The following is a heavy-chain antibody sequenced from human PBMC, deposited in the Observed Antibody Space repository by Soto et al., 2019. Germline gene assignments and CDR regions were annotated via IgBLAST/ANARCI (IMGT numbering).Heavy chain of an antibody. J-gene: IGHJ1*01. CDR1: GITFSSYA. V-gene: IGHV3-23*01. CDR2: ISGSGGST. Sequence: EVQLLESGGGLVQPGGSLRLSCAASGITFSSYAMAWVRQAPGKGLEWVSGISGSGGSTYYTDSEKGRFTISRDNSKNTLYLQMNNLRAEDTAVYYCARDPRGGSLYPEYFHHWGQGTLVTVSS. CDR3: ARDPRGGSLYPEYFHH. D-gene: IGHD3-16*01.